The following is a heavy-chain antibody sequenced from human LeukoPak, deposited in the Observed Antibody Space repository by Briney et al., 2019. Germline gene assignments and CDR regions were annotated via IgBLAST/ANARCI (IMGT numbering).Heavy chain of an antibody. CDR1: GGSISSSGYY. Sequence: KPSETLSLTCTVSGGSISSSGYYWGWIRQPPGKGLEWIGTVYYTGSTYYNPSLKSRVTISEDTSRNQFSLKLSSVTAADTAVYYCARTSDCSGGSCYLNYFDFWGQGTLVTVSS. D-gene: IGHD2-15*01. J-gene: IGHJ4*02. CDR3: ARTSDCSGGSCYLNYFDF. CDR2: VYYTGST. V-gene: IGHV4-39*07.